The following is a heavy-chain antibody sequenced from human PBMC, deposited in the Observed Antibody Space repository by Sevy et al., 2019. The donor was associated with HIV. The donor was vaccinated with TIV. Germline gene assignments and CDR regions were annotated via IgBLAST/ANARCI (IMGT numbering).Heavy chain of an antibody. D-gene: IGHD3-3*01. CDR3: ARGLKAPYYDPSSGYLSWFDP. V-gene: IGHV4-59*01. CDR1: GDSINSDY. J-gene: IGHJ5*02. Sequence: SETLSLTCSVSGDSINSDYWTWIRQPPGKGLEWIGFIYYNGDTNYNPSLKTRVTMSIETSKKQFSLKLTSLTAADTAVYYCARGLKAPYYDPSSGYLSWFDPWGQGTLVTVSS. CDR2: IYYNGDT.